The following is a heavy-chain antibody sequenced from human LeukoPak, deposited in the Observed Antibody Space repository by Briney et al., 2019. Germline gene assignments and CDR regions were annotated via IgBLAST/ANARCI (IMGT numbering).Heavy chain of an antibody. V-gene: IGHV1-2*02. J-gene: IGHJ4*02. Sequence: ASVKVSCKASGYTFSGYYLHWVRQAPGQGLEWMGWINPNSGGTNSAQKFQGRVTMTRDTSISTAYMELSRLRSDDTAVYYCARSHGYDFWSGYYSDHMYYFDYWGQGTLVTVSS. CDR3: ARSHGYDFWSGYYSDHMYYFDY. D-gene: IGHD3-3*01. CDR1: GYTFSGYY. CDR2: INPNSGGT.